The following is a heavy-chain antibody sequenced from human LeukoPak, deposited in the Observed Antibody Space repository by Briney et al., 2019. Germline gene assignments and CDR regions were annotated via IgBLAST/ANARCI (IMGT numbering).Heavy chain of an antibody. CDR1: GFTFSRYS. CDR2: ISISSPI. Sequence: GGSLRLSCAASGFTFSRYSMNWVRQAPGKGLKWVSCISISSPIYYADSVKGRFTISRDNAKNSLYLQMNGLRAEDTAVYYCARDDGDYAHPVDYWGQGTLVTVSS. J-gene: IGHJ4*02. V-gene: IGHV3-48*04. D-gene: IGHD4-17*01. CDR3: ARDDGDYAHPVDY.